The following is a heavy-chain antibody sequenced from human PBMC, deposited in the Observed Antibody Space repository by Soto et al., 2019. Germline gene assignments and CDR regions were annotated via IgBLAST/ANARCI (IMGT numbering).Heavy chain of an antibody. CDR2: INHSGST. D-gene: IGHD3-3*01. CDR1: GGSFSGYY. J-gene: IGHJ6*02. V-gene: IGHV4-34*01. Sequence: PSETLSLTCAGYGGSFSGYYWSWIRQPPGKGLEWIGEINHSGSTNYNPSLKSRVTTSVDTSKNQISLKLSSVTAADTAVYYCARAPRGYDFWSGYYNLYYGMDVWGQGTTVTVSS. CDR3: ARAPRGYDFWSGYYNLYYGMDV.